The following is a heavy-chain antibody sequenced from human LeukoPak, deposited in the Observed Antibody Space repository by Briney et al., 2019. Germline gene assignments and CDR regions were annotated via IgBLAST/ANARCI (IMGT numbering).Heavy chain of an antibody. J-gene: IGHJ4*02. CDR1: GGSITSYY. V-gene: IGHV4-59*01. Sequence: SETLSLTCTVSGGSITSYYWSWIRQPPGKGLEWIGYIYYSGSTNYNPSLKSRVTISVDTSKNQFSLKLSSVTAADTAVYYCARSYSYGPSDYWGQGTLVTVSS. D-gene: IGHD5-18*01. CDR2: IYYSGST. CDR3: ARSYSYGPSDY.